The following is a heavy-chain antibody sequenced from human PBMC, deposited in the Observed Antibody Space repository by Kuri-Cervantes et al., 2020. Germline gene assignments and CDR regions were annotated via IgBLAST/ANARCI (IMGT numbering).Heavy chain of an antibody. CDR1: GSTFSDYY. V-gene: IGHV3-11*01. Sequence: GESLKISCTASGSTFSDYYMSWIRQAPGKGLEWISYISSGGTTIYYADSVKGRFTISRDNAKNSMYLQMNSLRDEDTAVYYCARDSLPLSWGDDGMDVWGQGTAVTVSS. CDR3: ARDSLPLSWGDDGMDV. D-gene: IGHD3-10*01. J-gene: IGHJ6*02. CDR2: ISSGGTTI.